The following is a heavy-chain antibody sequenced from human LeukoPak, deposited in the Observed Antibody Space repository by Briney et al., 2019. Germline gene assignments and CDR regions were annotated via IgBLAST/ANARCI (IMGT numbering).Heavy chain of an antibody. V-gene: IGHV3-74*01. Sequence: GGSLRLSCAASGFTFSSYWMHWVRQAPGKGLVRVSRIKSDGSTRYADSVKGRFTISRDNAKNTVSLQMTSLRAEDTGVYYCARAPSEIGGYYPEYFRHWGQGTLVIVSS. D-gene: IGHD3-22*01. J-gene: IGHJ1*01. CDR1: GFTFSSYW. CDR2: IKSDGST. CDR3: ARAPSEIGGYYPEYFRH.